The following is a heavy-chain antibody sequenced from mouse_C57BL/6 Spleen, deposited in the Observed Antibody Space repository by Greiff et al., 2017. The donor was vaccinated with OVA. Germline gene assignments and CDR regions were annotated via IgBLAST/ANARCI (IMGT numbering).Heavy chain of an antibody. CDR2: LCWDDDK. CDR1: GFSLSTFGMG. V-gene: IGHV8-8*01. Sequence: QVTLKESGPGILQPSQTLSLTCSFSGFSLSTFGMGVGWIRQPSGKGLEWQAHLCWDDDKYYNPALKSRLSISKDTSKNQVYLKIANVDTADTATYYGARIAGGYDGSSYYDMDYWGQGTSVTVSS. CDR3: ARIAGGYDGSSYYDMDY. J-gene: IGHJ4*01. D-gene: IGHD1-1*01.